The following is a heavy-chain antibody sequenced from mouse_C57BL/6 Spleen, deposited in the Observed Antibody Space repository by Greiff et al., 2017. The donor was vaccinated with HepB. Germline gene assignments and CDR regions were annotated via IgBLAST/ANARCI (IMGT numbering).Heavy chain of an antibody. V-gene: IGHV1-15*01. CDR1: GYTFTDYE. Sequence: VQLQQSGAELVRPGASVTLSCKASGYTFTDYEMHWVKQTPVHGLEWIGAIDPETGGTAYNQKFKGKAILTADKSSSTAYMELRSRTSEDSAVYYCTREGEWSYYFDYWGQGTTLTVSS. D-gene: IGHD1-1*02. J-gene: IGHJ2*01. CDR2: IDPETGGT. CDR3: TREGEWSYYFDY.